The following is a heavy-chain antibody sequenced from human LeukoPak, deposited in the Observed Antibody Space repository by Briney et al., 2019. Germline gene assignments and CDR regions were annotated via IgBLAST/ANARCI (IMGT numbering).Heavy chain of an antibody. CDR3: AREPDGPYVSGPE. Sequence: GASVKVSCKASGGTFSSYAISWVRQAPGQGLEWMGWINPNSGRTKYAEEFQGRVTMTREMSISTAYMELSWLRSDDTAVYYCAREPDGPYVSGPEWGQGTLVTVSS. J-gene: IGHJ4*02. CDR2: INPNSGRT. V-gene: IGHV1-2*02. D-gene: IGHD3-10*01. CDR1: GGTFSSYA.